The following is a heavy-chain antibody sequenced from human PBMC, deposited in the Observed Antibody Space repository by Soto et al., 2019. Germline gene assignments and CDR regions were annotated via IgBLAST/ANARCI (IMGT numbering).Heavy chain of an antibody. Sequence: PGESLKTFCTGSGSSFTSHWISLVRQIPGTGLEWMGRIDPSDSYTNYSPSFQGHVAISADKSISHAYLPWSRLKASDTAMYYCARHIITMVRGVMRYYGMDVWGQGTTVTVSS. CDR3: ARHIITMVRGVMRYYGMDV. V-gene: IGHV5-10-1*01. J-gene: IGHJ6*02. CDR1: GSSFTSHW. CDR2: IDPSDSYT. D-gene: IGHD3-10*01.